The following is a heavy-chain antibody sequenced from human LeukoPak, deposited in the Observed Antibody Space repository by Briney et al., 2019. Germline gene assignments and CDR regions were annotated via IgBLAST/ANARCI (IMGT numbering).Heavy chain of an antibody. V-gene: IGHV4-59*01. CDR3: ARGRSNYYGMDV. Sequence: PSETLSLTCSVSDGSINSYYWNWIRRPPGKGLEWIGYIYYNGNTNYSPSLKSRVTMSVDTSKNLFSLKVSSVTAADTAVYYCARGRSNYYGMDVWGQGTTVTVSS. J-gene: IGHJ6*02. D-gene: IGHD1-26*01. CDR1: DGSINSYY. CDR2: IYYNGNT.